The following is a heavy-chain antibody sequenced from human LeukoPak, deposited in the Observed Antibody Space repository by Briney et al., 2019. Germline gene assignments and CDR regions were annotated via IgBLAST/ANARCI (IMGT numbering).Heavy chain of an antibody. CDR3: AREVVPAAIRDLRWFDP. D-gene: IGHD2-2*01. Sequence: SQTLSLTCTVSGGSISSGGYYWSWIRQHPGKGLEWIGYIYYSGSTYYNPSLKSRVTISVDTSKNQFSQKLSSVTAADTAVYYCAREVVPAAIRDLRWFDPWGQGTLVTVSS. J-gene: IGHJ5*02. V-gene: IGHV4-31*03. CDR1: GGSISSGGYY. CDR2: IYYSGST.